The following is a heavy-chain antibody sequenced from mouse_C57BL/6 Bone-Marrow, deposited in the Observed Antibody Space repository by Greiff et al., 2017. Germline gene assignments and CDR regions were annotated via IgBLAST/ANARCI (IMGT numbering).Heavy chain of an antibody. D-gene: IGHD1-1*01. J-gene: IGHJ3*01. V-gene: IGHV1-74*01. CDR3: AMGTTVVDPFAY. Sequence: QVQLQQPGAELVKPGASVQVSCKASGYTFTSYWMHWVKQRPGQGLEWIGRIHPSDSDTNYNQKFKGKATLTVDKSSSTAYMQLSSLTSEDSAVYYCAMGTTVVDPFAYWGQGTLVTVSA. CDR1: GYTFTSYW. CDR2: IHPSDSDT.